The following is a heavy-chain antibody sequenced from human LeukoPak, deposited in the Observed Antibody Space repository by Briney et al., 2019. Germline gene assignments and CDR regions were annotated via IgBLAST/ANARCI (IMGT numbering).Heavy chain of an antibody. CDR1: GFTFSSYA. V-gene: IGHV3-48*04. J-gene: IGHJ5*02. CDR2: ISSSDDTT. D-gene: IGHD3-10*01. CDR3: ARDLGSGGWFDP. Sequence: GGSLRLSCAASGFTFSSYAMSWVRQAPGKGLEWVSYISSSDDTTYYADSVKGRFAISRDNAKNSLYLQMNSLRAEDTAVYYCARDLGSGGWFDPWGQGTLVTVSS.